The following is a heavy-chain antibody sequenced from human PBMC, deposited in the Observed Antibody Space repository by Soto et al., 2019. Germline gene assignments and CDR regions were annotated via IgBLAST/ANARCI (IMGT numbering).Heavy chain of an antibody. J-gene: IGHJ4*02. CDR1: GFTFDDYA. Sequence: DVQLVESGGGLVQPGRSLRLSCAASGFTFDDYAMHWVRQAPGKGLEWVSGISWNSGSIGYADSVKGRFTISRDNAKNSLYLQMNSLRAEDTALYYCAKGRYDFWSGYDYWGQGTLVTVSS. CDR3: AKGRYDFWSGYDY. V-gene: IGHV3-9*01. D-gene: IGHD3-3*01. CDR2: ISWNSGSI.